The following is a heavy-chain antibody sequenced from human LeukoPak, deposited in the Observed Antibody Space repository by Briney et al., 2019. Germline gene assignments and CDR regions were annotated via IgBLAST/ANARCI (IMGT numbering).Heavy chain of an antibody. CDR2: IYTSGST. D-gene: IGHD3-10*01. J-gene: IGHJ5*02. V-gene: IGHV4-61*02. CDR3: AGPMVRGAYGNWFDP. Sequence: PSQTLSLTCTVSGGSVSSGDYYWSWIRQPAGKGLEWIGRIYTSGSTSYSPSLKSRVTISVDTSKNQFSLKLSSVTAADTAVYYCAGPMVRGAYGNWFDPWGQGTLVTGSS. CDR1: GGSVSSGDYY.